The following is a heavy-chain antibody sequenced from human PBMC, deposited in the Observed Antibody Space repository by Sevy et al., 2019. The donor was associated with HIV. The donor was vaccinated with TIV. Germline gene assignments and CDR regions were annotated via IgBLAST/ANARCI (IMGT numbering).Heavy chain of an antibody. Sequence: GGSLRLSCTASGFTFGDYAMCWFRQAPGKGLEWVGFIRSKAYGGTTEYAASVKGRFTISRDDSKSIDYLQMNSLKTEDTAVYYCTRDQTYYYDSSGYYYDYWGQGTLVTVSS. J-gene: IGHJ4*02. CDR3: TRDQTYYYDSSGYYYDY. D-gene: IGHD3-22*01. CDR2: IRSKAYGGTT. V-gene: IGHV3-49*03. CDR1: GFTFGDYA.